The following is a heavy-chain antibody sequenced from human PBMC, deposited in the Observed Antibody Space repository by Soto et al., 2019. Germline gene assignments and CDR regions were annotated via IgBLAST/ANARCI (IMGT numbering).Heavy chain of an antibody. Sequence: SETLSLTCTVSGGSISSYYWSWIRQPPGKGLEWIGYIYYTGSTNYNPSLKSRVTISVDMSKNQFSVNLSSVTAADTAVYYCAKHGKGPYYYDRSGYAMDWFDPWSQGILVTVSS. V-gene: IGHV4-59*08. J-gene: IGHJ5*02. CDR3: AKHGKGPYYYDRSGYAMDWFDP. CDR2: IYYTGST. D-gene: IGHD3-22*01. CDR1: GGSISSYY.